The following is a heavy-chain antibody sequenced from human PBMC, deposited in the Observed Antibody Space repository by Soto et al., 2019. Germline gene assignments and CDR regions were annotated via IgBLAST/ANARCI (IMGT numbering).Heavy chain of an antibody. V-gene: IGHV3-15*07. CDR2: IKSKVDGGTI. CDR1: SNAW. J-gene: IGHJ4*02. D-gene: IGHD3-16*01. CDR3: STGGYYFDY. Sequence: SNAWMNWVRQAPGKGLEWVGRIKSKVDGGTIDYAAPVKGRFTISRDDSKNTVYLQMNSLKSDDTAVYFCSTGGYYFDYWGQGTLVTVSS.